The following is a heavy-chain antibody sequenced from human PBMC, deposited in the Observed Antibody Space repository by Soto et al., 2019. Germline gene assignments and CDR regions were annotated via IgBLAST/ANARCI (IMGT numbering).Heavy chain of an antibody. CDR1: GFSLSTSGVG. Sequence: SGPTLVKPTQTLTLTCTFSGFSLSTSGVGVGWIRQPPGKALEWLALFYWNDDKRSSPSLKSRPTITKETSKNQVVLTMTNMDPVETATYYCAHSQHSSGWYYWFDPWGQGTLVTVSS. J-gene: IGHJ5*02. CDR2: FYWNDDK. V-gene: IGHV2-5*01. D-gene: IGHD6-19*01. CDR3: AHSQHSSGWYYWFDP.